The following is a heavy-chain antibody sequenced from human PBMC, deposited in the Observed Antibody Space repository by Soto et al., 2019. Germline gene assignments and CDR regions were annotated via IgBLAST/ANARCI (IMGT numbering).Heavy chain of an antibody. D-gene: IGHD3-22*01. V-gene: IGHV3-7*01. CDR1: GFTFSTYW. Sequence: GGSLILSCAASGFTFSTYWMSWVRQAPGKGLEWVANIKEDGSEKYYVDSVEGRFTISRDNAKNSLYLQMNSLRAEDTAVYYCARGWGDFDSSGFNYLYAMEVWGQGTTVTVSS. J-gene: IGHJ6*02. CDR3: ARGWGDFDSSGFNYLYAMEV. CDR2: IKEDGSEK.